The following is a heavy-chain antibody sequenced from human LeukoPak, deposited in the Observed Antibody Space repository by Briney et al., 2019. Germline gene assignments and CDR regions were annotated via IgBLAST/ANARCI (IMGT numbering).Heavy chain of an antibody. V-gene: IGHV4-59*01. D-gene: IGHD2-2*03. CDR3: ARDLSGYCSSTSCYYGMDV. J-gene: IGHJ6*04. Sequence: SETLSLTCTVSGGSISSYYWSWIRQPPGKGLEWIGYIYYSGSTNYNPSLKSRVTISVDTSKNQFSLKLSSVTAADTAVYYCARDLSGYCSSTSCYYGMDVWGKGTTVTVSS. CDR1: GGSISSYY. CDR2: IYYSGST.